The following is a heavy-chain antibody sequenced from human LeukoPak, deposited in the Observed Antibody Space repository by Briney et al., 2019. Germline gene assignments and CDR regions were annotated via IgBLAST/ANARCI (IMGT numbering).Heavy chain of an antibody. CDR2: IRYDGSDK. CDR3: AKEKNFYLDV. V-gene: IGHV3-30*02. Sequence: GSLRLSCAASGFTFSRYGMHWVRQTPGKGLEWVAFIRYDGSDKYYTDSVKGRFAISRDSSKNTLSLQMNSLRGEDTAIYYCAKEKNFYLDVWGKGTTVTVSS. D-gene: IGHD2/OR15-2a*01. CDR1: GFTFSRYG. J-gene: IGHJ6*03.